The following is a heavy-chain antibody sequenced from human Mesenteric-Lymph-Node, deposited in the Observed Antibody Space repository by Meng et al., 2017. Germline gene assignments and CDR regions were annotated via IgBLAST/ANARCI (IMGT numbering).Heavy chain of an antibody. Sequence: QLQLQEAGPGLVKPSETRSLSWAVSGGSISRSNWGSWVRQPPGKGLEWIGEIYHSGSTNYNPSLKSRVTISVDKSKNQFSLKLSSVTAADTAVYYCASFPPPGKQWLVTDYWGQGTLVTVSS. J-gene: IGHJ4*02. CDR1: GGSISRSNW. CDR2: IYHSGST. D-gene: IGHD6-19*01. V-gene: IGHV4-4*02. CDR3: ASFPPPGKQWLVTDY.